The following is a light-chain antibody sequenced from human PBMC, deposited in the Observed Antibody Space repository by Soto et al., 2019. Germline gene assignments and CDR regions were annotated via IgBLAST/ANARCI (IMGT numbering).Light chain of an antibody. J-gene: IGKJ1*01. CDR1: QSVSSD. CDR3: QQYNNWPRT. Sequence: IVLIQSPATLSLSPGERATLSCRASQSVSSDLAWYHQKPGQAPRLLIYGASTRATGIPARFSGSGSGTEFTLTINSLQSEDFAVYYCQQYNNWPRTFGQGTKVDIK. CDR2: GAS. V-gene: IGKV3-15*01.